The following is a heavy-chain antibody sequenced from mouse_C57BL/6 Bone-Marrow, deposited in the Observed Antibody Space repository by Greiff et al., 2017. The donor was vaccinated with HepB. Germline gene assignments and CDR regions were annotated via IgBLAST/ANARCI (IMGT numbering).Heavy chain of an antibody. Sequence: QVQLQQSGPGLVQPSQSLSITCTVSGFSLTSYGVHWVRQSPGKGLEWLGVIWSGGSTDYNAAFISRLSISKDNSKSQVFFKMNSLQADDTAIYYCARPNYYGSSFPFAYWGQGTLVTVSA. V-gene: IGHV2-2*01. D-gene: IGHD1-1*01. CDR1: GFSLTSYG. CDR2: IWSGGST. J-gene: IGHJ3*01. CDR3: ARPNYYGSSFPFAY.